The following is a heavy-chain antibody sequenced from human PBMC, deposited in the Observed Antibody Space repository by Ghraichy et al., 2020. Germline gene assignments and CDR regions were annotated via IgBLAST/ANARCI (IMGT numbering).Heavy chain of an antibody. CDR3: ARQRGRIYNESSGNFYC. CDR2: ISYSGNT. D-gene: IGHD3-22*01. CDR1: GGSIISSRYY. Sequence: SETLSLTCTVSGGSIISSRYYWGWIRQPPGKGLEWIGSISYSGNTYYNPSLKSRVIISVDMSKNQFSLKLSSVTAADAAVYYCARQRGRIYNESSGNFYCWDQGTLVTVSS. J-gene: IGHJ4*02. V-gene: IGHV4-39*01.